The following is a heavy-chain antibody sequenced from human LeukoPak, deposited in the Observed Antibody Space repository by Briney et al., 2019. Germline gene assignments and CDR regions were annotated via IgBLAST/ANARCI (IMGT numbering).Heavy chain of an antibody. D-gene: IGHD6-19*01. CDR2: IYSGGST. V-gene: IGHV3-53*01. J-gene: IGHJ4*02. CDR3: ARVDSSGWFHFDN. Sequence: GESLRLSCAASGFTVSRNYMSWVRQAPGKGLEWVSVIYSGGSTYFADSVKGRSTISRDNSKNTLYLQMNSLRAEDTAVYYCARVDSSGWFHFDNWGQGTLVTVSS. CDR1: GFTVSRNY.